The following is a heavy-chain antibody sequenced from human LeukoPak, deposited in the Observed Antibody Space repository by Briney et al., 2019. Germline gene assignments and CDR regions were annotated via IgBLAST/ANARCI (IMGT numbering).Heavy chain of an antibody. CDR3: ARGGADYGGNSRYYYGMDV. CDR2: INHSGST. Sequence: SETPSLTCAVYGGSFSGYYWSWIRQPPGKGLEWIGEINHSGSTNYNPSLKSRVTISVDTSKNQFSLKLSSVTAADTAVYYCARGGADYGGNSRYYYGMDVWGQGTTVTVSS. J-gene: IGHJ6*02. D-gene: IGHD4-23*01. V-gene: IGHV4-34*01. CDR1: GGSFSGYY.